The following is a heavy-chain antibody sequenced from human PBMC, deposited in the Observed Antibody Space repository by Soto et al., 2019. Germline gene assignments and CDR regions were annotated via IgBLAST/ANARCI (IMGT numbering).Heavy chain of an antibody. CDR3: AREDVLRYFDWLLPVGAFDI. Sequence: SGPTLVNPTQTLTLTCTFSGFSLSTSGVGVGWIRQPPGKALEWLALIYWDDDKRYSPSLKSRLTITKDTSKDQVVLTMTNMDPVDTATYYCAREDVLRYFDWLLPVGAFDIWGQGTMVTVS. V-gene: IGHV2-5*02. D-gene: IGHD3-9*01. CDR2: IYWDDDK. CDR1: GFSLSTSGVG. J-gene: IGHJ3*02.